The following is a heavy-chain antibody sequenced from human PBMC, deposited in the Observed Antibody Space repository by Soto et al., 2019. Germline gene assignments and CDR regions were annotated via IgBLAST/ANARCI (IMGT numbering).Heavy chain of an antibody. V-gene: IGHV3-30*18. CDR1: GFTFSDYG. Sequence: QVQLVESGGGVVQPGRSLRLSCAVSGFTFSDYGMHWVRQAPGKGLEWVAVMSYAGTYKYYPDSVKGRFTISRDLSGNTLFLQMNSLRLEDTAVYFFAKEMYPRTVLDSSSPWGDYWGQGTLVTVSS. D-gene: IGHD6-6*01. CDR3: AKEMYPRTVLDSSSPWGDY. J-gene: IGHJ4*02. CDR2: MSYAGTYK.